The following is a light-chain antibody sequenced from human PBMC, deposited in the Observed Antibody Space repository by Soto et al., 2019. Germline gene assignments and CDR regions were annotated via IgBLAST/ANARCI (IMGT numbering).Light chain of an antibody. CDR1: SSDVGGYNY. CDR3: SSYTGSSTHVV. J-gene: IGLJ2*01. CDR2: DVN. V-gene: IGLV2-14*01. Sequence: QSALTQPASVSGSPGQSITISCTGTSSDVGGYNYVSWYQQHPGKAPKLMIYDVNNRPSGVPNRFSGSKSGNTASLTITGLQAEDEADYYCSSYTGSSTHVVFGGGTKLTVL.